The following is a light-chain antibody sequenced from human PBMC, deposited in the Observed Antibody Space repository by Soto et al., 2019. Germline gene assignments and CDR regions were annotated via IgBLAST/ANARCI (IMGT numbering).Light chain of an antibody. V-gene: IGKV1-39*01. J-gene: IGKJ2*01. CDR2: EAS. CDR1: QTINTY. Sequence: DIQMTQSPSSLSASVGDRVIISCRASQTINTYLHWYQQKPGKGPKVLILEASSLQSGVPSRFSGSGSGTDFALTVSSLQPEDFATYYCQQTYSVPHTFGQGTKLQIE. CDR3: QQTYSVPHT.